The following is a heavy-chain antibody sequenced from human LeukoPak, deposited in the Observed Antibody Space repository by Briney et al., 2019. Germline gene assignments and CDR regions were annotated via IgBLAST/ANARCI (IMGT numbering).Heavy chain of an antibody. J-gene: IGHJ4*02. CDR2: IWYDGSNK. CDR1: GFTFSSYG. Sequence: GGSLRLSCAASGFTFSSYGMHWVRQAPGKGLEWVAVIWYDGSNKYYADSVKGRFTISRDNSKNTLYLQMNSLRAEDTAVYYCSKGQTYYYDSSGYLYYFDYWGQGTLVTVSS. CDR3: SKGQTYYYDSSGYLYYFDY. D-gene: IGHD3-22*01. V-gene: IGHV3-33*06.